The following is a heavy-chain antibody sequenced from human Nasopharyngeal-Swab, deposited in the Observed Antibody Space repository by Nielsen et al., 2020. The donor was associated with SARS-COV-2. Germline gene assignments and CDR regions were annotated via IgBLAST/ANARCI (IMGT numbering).Heavy chain of an antibody. CDR2: INHSGST. J-gene: IGHJ4*02. V-gene: IGHV4-34*01. D-gene: IGHD3-16*02. CDR3: ARAYYDYVWGSYRPYYFDY. Sequence: SETLSLTCAVYGGSFSAYYWSWIRQSPGKGLEWIGEINHSGSTNYNPSLKSRVTISVDTSKNQFSLKLSSVTAADTAVYYCARAYYDYVWGSYRPYYFDYWGQGTLVTVSS. CDR1: GGSFSAYY.